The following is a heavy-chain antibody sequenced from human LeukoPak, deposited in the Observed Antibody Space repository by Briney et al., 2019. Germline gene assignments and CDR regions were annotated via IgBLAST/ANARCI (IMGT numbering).Heavy chain of an antibody. J-gene: IGHJ4*02. CDR1: GYTFTGHY. Sequence: ASVKVSCKASGYTFTGHYMHWVRQAPGQGLEWMGWINPNSGGTNYAQKFQGRVTMTRDTSISTAYMELSRLRSDDTAVYYCARDRHLTDGTELDYWGQGTLVTVSS. CDR2: INPNSGGT. CDR3: ARDRHLTDGTELDY. D-gene: IGHD1-26*01. V-gene: IGHV1-2*02.